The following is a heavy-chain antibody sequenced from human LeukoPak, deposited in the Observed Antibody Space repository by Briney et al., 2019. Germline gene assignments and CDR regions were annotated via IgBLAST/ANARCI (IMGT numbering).Heavy chain of an antibody. Sequence: ASVKVSCTASGYTFTSYYMHWVRQAPGQGLEWMGIINPSGGSTSYAQKFQGRVTMARDTSTSTVYMELSSLRSEDTAVYYCARGLMITFGGVIVPPAYWGQGTLVTVSS. J-gene: IGHJ4*02. CDR2: INPSGGST. D-gene: IGHD3-16*02. CDR3: ARGLMITFGGVIVPPAY. CDR1: GYTFTSYY. V-gene: IGHV1-46*01.